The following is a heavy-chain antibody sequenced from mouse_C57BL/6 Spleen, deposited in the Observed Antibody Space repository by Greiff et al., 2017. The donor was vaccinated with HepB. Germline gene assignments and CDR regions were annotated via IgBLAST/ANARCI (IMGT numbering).Heavy chain of an antibody. CDR1: GFTFSSYG. CDR3: ARMARTIN. Sequence: VQGVESGGGLVQPGGSLKLSCAASGFTFSSYGMSWVRQTPDKRLELVATINSNGGSTYYPDSVKGRFTITRDKAKNTLYLQMSSLKSEDTAMYYCARMARTINWGQGTTLTVSS. J-gene: IGHJ2*01. V-gene: IGHV5-6-3*01. CDR2: INSNGGST.